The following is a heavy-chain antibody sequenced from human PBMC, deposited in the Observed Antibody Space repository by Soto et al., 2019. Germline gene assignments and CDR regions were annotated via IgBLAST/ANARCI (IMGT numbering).Heavy chain of an antibody. J-gene: IGHJ1*01. V-gene: IGHV1-46*01. CDR3: AREENCSDGICXSEYFQR. D-gene: IGHD2-15*01. Sequence: ASVKVSCKASGYIFTAYSMHWVRQAPGQGLEWMGVVNPSGGSTNYAQKFQGRITMTRDTSTSTVYMDLSSLTSEDTAVYYCAREENCSDGICXSEYFQRWG. CDR2: VNPSGGST. CDR1: GYIFTAYS.